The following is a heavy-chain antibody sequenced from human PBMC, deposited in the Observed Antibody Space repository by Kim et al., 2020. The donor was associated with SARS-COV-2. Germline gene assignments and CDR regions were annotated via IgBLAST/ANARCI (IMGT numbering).Heavy chain of an antibody. Sequence: YYADSVKGRFTISRDNSKNTLYLQMNSLRAEDTAVYYCAREGAGSSSFDYWGQGTLVTVSS. D-gene: IGHD6-6*01. CDR3: AREGAGSSSFDY. J-gene: IGHJ4*02. V-gene: IGHV3-30*01.